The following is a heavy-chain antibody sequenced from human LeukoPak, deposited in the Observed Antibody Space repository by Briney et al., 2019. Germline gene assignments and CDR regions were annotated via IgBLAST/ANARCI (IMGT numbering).Heavy chain of an antibody. D-gene: IGHD3-22*01. CDR2: INPNSGGT. Sequence: RASVKVSCKASGYTFTSYGISWVRQAPGQGLEWMGWINPNSGGTNYAQKFQGRVTMTRDTSISTAYMELSRLRSDDTAVYYCARDEGPMGNTMIVVAESWGQGTLVTVSS. CDR3: ARDEGPMGNTMIVVAES. J-gene: IGHJ5*02. CDR1: GYTFTSYG. V-gene: IGHV1-2*02.